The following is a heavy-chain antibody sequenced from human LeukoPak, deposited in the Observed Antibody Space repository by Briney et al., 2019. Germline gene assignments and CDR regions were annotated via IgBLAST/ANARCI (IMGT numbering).Heavy chain of an antibody. CDR2: IKQDGSEK. J-gene: IGHJ6*02. CDR1: GFTFSSYW. D-gene: IGHD3-10*01. CDR3: ARGLLWFGELNDYYYYGMDV. V-gene: IGHV3-7*01. Sequence: GGSLRLSCAASGFTFSSYWMSWVRQAPGRGLEWVANIKQDGSEKYYVDSVKGRFTISRDNAKNSLYLQMNSLRAEDTAVYYCARGLLWFGELNDYYYYGMDVWGQGTTVTVSS.